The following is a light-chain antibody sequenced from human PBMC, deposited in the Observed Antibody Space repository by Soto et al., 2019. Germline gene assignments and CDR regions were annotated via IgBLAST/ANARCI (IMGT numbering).Light chain of an antibody. CDR3: SEYTSSLTLYV. J-gene: IGLJ1*01. CDR2: EVS. Sequence: QSALTQPASVSGSPGQSITISCTGTSSDVGTYNYVSWYQQHSGKAPKLMIYEVSNRPSGVSNRFSGYKSGNTASLTISGLQAEDEADYYCSEYTSSLTLYVFGSGTKVTVL. CDR1: SSDVGTYNY. V-gene: IGLV2-14*01.